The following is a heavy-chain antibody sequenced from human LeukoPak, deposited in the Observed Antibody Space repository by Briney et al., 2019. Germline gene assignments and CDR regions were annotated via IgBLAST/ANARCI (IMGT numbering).Heavy chain of an antibody. Sequence: PGESLKISCKGSGYSFTSYWIGWVRQMPGKGLERMGIIYPGDSDTRYSPSFQGQVTISADKSISTAYLQWSSLKASDTAMYYCARRVRYSSGWSTTNWFDPWGQGTLVTVSS. CDR1: GYSFTSYW. D-gene: IGHD6-19*01. CDR2: IYPGDSDT. J-gene: IGHJ5*02. V-gene: IGHV5-51*01. CDR3: ARRVRYSSGWSTTNWFDP.